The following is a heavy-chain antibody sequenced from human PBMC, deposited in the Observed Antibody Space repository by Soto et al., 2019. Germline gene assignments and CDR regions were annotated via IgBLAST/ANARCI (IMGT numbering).Heavy chain of an antibody. CDR2: ISAYNGNT. V-gene: IGHV1-18*01. D-gene: IGHD6-6*01. CDR1: GYTFTSYG. J-gene: IGHJ3*02. Sequence: QVQLVQSGAEVKKPGASVKVSCKASGYTFTSYGISWVRQAPGQGLEWMGWISAYNGNTNYAQKLQGRVAMSTDTATSTAYMELRRLRSDDTAVYYCARGLYYTGSIAARPGAFDIWGQGTMVTVSS. CDR3: ARGLYYTGSIAARPGAFDI.